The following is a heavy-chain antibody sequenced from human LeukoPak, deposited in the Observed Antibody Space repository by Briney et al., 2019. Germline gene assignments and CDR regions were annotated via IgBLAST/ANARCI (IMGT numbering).Heavy chain of an antibody. CDR2: IYYSGST. Sequence: PSETLSLTCTVSGGSISSYYWSWIRQPPGKGLEWIGYIYYSGSTNYNPSLKSRVTISVDTSKNQFSLKLSSVTAADTAVYYCARDIGNYAHLGPGDSENWFDPWGQGTLVTVSS. J-gene: IGHJ5*02. CDR1: GGSISSYY. V-gene: IGHV4-59*01. CDR3: ARDIGNYAHLGPGDSENWFDP. D-gene: IGHD3-16*01.